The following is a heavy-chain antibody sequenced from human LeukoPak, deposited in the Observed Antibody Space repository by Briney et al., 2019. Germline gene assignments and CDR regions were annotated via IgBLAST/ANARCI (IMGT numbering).Heavy chain of an antibody. J-gene: IGHJ3*02. Sequence: GALRLSCAASGFTFSNYDMHWVRQATGKGLEWVSAIDTAGDTYYLGSVKGRFTISRDNTKNSLYLQMNSLRAEATAVYYCAKDGGSDPDSFDIWGQGTMVTISS. V-gene: IGHV3-13*01. D-gene: IGHD2-15*01. CDR1: GFTFSNYD. CDR2: IDTAGDT. CDR3: AKDGGSDPDSFDI.